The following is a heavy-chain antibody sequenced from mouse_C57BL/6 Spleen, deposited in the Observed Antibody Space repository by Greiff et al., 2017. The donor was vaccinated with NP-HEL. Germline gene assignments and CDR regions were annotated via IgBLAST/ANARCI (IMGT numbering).Heavy chain of an antibody. V-gene: IGHV1-85*01. CDR1: GYTFTSYD. CDR3: ASYYGSSPFAY. J-gene: IGHJ3*01. D-gene: IGHD1-1*01. Sequence: QVQLQQSGAELVKPGASVKLSCKASGYTFTSYDINWVKQRPGQGLEWIGWIYPRDGSTKYNEKFKGKATLTVDTSSSTAYMELHSLTSEDSAVYFCASYYGSSPFAYWGQGTLVTVSA. CDR2: IYPRDGST.